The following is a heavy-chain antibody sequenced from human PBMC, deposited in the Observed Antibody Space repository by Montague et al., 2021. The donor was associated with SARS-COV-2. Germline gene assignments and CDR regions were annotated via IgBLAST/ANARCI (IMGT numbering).Heavy chain of an antibody. J-gene: IGHJ5*02. D-gene: IGHD3-16*01. CDR1: GFSLSTNGVG. Sequence: PALVKPTQTLTLTCTFSGFSLSTNGVGVGWIRQPPGKALEWLALIYWDGDKRYSPSLMSSLTIFRGTSKNQVVLTMTNMNPVDTATYYCAHRREDATLITEWVDPGGQGTMVTASS. V-gene: IGHV2-5*02. CDR2: IYWDGDK. CDR3: AHRREDATLITEWVDP.